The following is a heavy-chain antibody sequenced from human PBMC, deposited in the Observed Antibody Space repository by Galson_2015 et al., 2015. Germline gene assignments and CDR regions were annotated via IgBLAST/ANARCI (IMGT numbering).Heavy chain of an antibody. D-gene: IGHD2-2*01. CDR1: GFTFSDYY. Sequence: SLRLSCAVSGFTFSDYYMSWIRQAPGKGLERVSYISNSGSPIYYADSVKGRFTISRDNTKKSLFLQMNRLRVDDTAVYYCARGYQLLDYWGQGALITVSS. J-gene: IGHJ4*02. CDR3: ARGYQLLDY. V-gene: IGHV3-11*01. CDR2: ISNSGSPI.